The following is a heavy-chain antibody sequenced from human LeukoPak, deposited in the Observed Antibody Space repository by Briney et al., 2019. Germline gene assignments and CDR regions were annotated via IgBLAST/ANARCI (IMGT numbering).Heavy chain of an antibody. V-gene: IGHV3-74*01. J-gene: IGHJ4*02. Sequence: GGSLRLSCAASGFTFSSYWMHWVRQAPGKGLVWVSRINSDGSSTNYADSVKGRFTIARDNSKNTLYLQMNSLRAEDTAVYYCAKGNCRGTSCYSDYWGQGTLVTVSS. CDR1: GFTFSSYW. CDR2: INSDGSST. CDR3: AKGNCRGTSCYSDY. D-gene: IGHD2-2*02.